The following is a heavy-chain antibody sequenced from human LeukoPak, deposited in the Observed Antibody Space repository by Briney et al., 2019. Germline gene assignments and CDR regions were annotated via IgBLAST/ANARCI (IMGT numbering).Heavy chain of an antibody. J-gene: IGHJ4*02. CDR3: AKDDTHHSGYD. Sequence: TGGSLRLSCAASGFTFNTYTMNWVRQAPGKGLEWVSAISGSGGSTYYADSVKGRFTISRDNSKNTLYLQMNSLRAEDTAVYYCAKDDTHHSGYDWGQGTLVTVSS. V-gene: IGHV3-23*01. CDR2: ISGSGGST. CDR1: GFTFNTYT. D-gene: IGHD5-12*01.